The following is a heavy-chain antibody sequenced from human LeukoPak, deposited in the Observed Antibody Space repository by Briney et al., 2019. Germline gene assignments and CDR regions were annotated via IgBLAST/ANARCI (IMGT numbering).Heavy chain of an antibody. CDR3: ASSYSSSWLDAFDI. D-gene: IGHD6-13*01. Sequence: SETLSLTCAVYGESFSGYYWSWIRQPPGKGLEWIGEINHSGSTKYNPSLKSRVTISVDTSKNQFSLKLSSVTAADTAVYYCASSYSSSWLDAFDIWGQGTMVTVSS. J-gene: IGHJ3*02. CDR1: GESFSGYY. V-gene: IGHV4-34*01. CDR2: INHSGST.